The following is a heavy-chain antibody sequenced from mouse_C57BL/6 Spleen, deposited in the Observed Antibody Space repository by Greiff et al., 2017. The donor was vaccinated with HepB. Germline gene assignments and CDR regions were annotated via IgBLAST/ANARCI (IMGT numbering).Heavy chain of an antibody. CDR2: INPNNGGT. D-gene: IGHD2-3*01. V-gene: IGHV1-22*01. Sequence: VHVKQSGPELVKPGASVKMSCKASGYTFTDYNMHWVKQSHGKSLEWIGYINPNNGGTSYNQKFKGKATLTVNKSSSTAYMELRSLTSEDSAVYYCARGYDGYGALYAMDYWGQGTSVTVSS. J-gene: IGHJ4*01. CDR1: GYTFTDYN. CDR3: ARGYDGYGALYAMDY.